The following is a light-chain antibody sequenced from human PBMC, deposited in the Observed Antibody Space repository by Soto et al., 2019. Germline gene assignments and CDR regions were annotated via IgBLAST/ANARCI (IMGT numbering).Light chain of an antibody. CDR1: QSISSY. V-gene: IGKV1-39*01. CDR3: QQSYSTPLT. CDR2: AAS. J-gene: IGKJ4*01. Sequence: DIQMTQSPSSLSASVGDRVTITCRASQSISSYLNWYQQKPGKAPKLLIYAASSLQSGVPSRFSGSGSGTDFTPTISSLQPEDFDTYYCQQSYSTPLTLGGGTKVDIK.